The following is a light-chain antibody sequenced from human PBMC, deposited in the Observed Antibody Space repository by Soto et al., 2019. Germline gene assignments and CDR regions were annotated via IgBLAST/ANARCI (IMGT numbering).Light chain of an antibody. Sequence: EIVLTQSPGTVSLSPGERATLSCRASQSVTSNYLAWYQQKPGQAPRLLVYGASSRATGISDRFSGSGSGTDFTLTISRLEPEDFAVYYCQHYVSPPITFGQGTRLEIK. CDR1: QSVTSNY. J-gene: IGKJ5*01. CDR3: QHYVSPPIT. CDR2: GAS. V-gene: IGKV3-20*01.